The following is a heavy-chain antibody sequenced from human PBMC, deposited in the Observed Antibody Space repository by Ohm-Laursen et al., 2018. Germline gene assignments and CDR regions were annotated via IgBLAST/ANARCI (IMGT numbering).Heavy chain of an antibody. CDR1: GGSFSSYY. J-gene: IGHJ5*02. CDR2: IYYSGST. D-gene: IGHD5-24*01. Sequence: TLSLTCAVYGGSFSSYYWGWIRQPPGKGLEWIGSIYYSGSTYYNPSLKSRVTISVDTSKNQFSLKVTSVTAADTAVYYCVRQIVRDGYDLWGQGTMVTVSS. CDR3: VRQIVRDGYDL. V-gene: IGHV4-39*01.